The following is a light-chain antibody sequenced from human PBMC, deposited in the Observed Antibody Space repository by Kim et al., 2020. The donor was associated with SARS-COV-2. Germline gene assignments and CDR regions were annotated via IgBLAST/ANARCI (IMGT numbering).Light chain of an antibody. CDR3: QVWDNGSDHVI. Sequence: SYELTQPPSVSVAPGQTAMITCGGNDVGSKGVNWYQQRPGQAPVLVSYYDSVRPSGIPERFSGSKSGNTATLTISRSEAGDEADYYCQVWDNGSDHVIFGGGTQLTVL. J-gene: IGLJ2*01. V-gene: IGLV3-21*04. CDR1: DVGSKG. CDR2: YDS.